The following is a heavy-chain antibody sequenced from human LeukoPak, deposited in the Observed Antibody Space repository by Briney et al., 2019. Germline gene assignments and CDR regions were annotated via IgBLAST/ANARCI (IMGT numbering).Heavy chain of an antibody. D-gene: IGHD5-24*01. CDR2: IYTSGST. V-gene: IGHV4-61*02. CDR1: GGSISSSNYY. CDR3: ARGVKRWLQYIYDY. J-gene: IGHJ4*02. Sequence: SETLSLTCTVSGGSISSSNYYWSWIRQPAGKGLEWIGRIYTSGSTNYNPSLKSRVTMSVDTSKNQFSLKLSSVTAADTAVYYCARGVKRWLQYIYDYWGQGTLVTVSS.